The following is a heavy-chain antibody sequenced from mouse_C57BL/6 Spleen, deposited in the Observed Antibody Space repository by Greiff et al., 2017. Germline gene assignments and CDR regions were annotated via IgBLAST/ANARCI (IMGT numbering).Heavy chain of an antibody. D-gene: IGHD1-1*01. V-gene: IGHV14-2*01. J-gene: IGHJ1*03. CDR2: IDPEDGET. Sequence: VQLQQSGAELVKPGASVKLSCTASGFNIKDYYMNWVKQRTEQGLEWIGRIDPEDGETKYAPKFQGKATITADTSSHTAYLQLSSLTSEDTAVYYCARGYYGSSPDWYFDVWGTGTTVTVSS. CDR3: ARGYYGSSPDWYFDV. CDR1: GFNIKDYY.